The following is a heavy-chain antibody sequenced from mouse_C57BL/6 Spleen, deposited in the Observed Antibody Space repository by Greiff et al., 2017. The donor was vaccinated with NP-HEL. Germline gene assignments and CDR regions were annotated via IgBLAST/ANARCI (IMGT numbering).Heavy chain of an antibody. J-gene: IGHJ2*01. CDR2: IDPEDGET. CDR1: GFNIKDYY. Sequence: EVQLQESGAELVKPGASVKLSCTASGFNIKDYYMHWVKQRTEQGLEWIGRIDPEDGETKYAPKFQGKATITADTSSNTAYLQLSSLTSEDTAVYYCASEHSITTVVAPFDYWGQGTTLTVSS. V-gene: IGHV14-2*01. CDR3: ASEHSITTVVAPFDY. D-gene: IGHD1-1*01.